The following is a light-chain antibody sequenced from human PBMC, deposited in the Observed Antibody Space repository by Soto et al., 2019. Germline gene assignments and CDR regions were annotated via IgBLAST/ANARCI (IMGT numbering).Light chain of an antibody. CDR2: EVV. J-gene: IGLJ1*01. CDR3: KSYAGSNPYV. V-gene: IGLV2-8*01. Sequence: QSDLTKPPSASGSPGQSVTISCTGTKSDIGVYYFVSWYQHHPGQAPRLIIYEVVQRPSGVPDRFSGSKSGNTASLTVSGLQAADEADYFCKSYAGSNPYVFGSGTKV. CDR1: KSDIGVYYF.